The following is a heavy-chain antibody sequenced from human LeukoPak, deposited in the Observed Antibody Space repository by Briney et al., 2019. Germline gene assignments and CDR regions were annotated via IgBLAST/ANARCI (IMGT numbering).Heavy chain of an antibody. J-gene: IGHJ6*03. V-gene: IGHV1-69*06. Sequence: SVKVSCKASGGTFSSYAISWVRQAPGQGLEWMGGIIPIFGTANYAQKFQGGVTITADKSTSTAYMELSSLRSEDTAVYYCASQRGGNSSSLFYYYYYMDVWGKGTTVTVSS. D-gene: IGHD6-13*01. CDR1: GGTFSSYA. CDR3: ASQRGGNSSSLFYYYYYMDV. CDR2: IIPIFGTA.